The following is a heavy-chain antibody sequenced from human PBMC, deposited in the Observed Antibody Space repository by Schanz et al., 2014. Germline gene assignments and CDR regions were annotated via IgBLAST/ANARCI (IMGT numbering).Heavy chain of an antibody. CDR2: ITYDGSNK. J-gene: IGHJ4*02. D-gene: IGHD6-19*01. V-gene: IGHV3-30*14. CDR3: ARGRAVAGTGYFDY. Sequence: QVQLVESGGGLVQPGRSLRLSCAASGFTFSTHWMTWVRQAPGKGLEWVAAITYDGSNKYYAESVKGRFSISRDNSKNTLYLQMGSLRAEDMAVYYCARGRAVAGTGYFDYWGQGTLVTVSS. CDR1: GFTFSTHW.